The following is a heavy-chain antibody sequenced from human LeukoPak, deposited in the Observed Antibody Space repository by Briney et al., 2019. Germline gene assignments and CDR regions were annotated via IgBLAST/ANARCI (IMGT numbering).Heavy chain of an antibody. D-gene: IGHD3-10*01. CDR1: GFTFSSYA. Sequence: GGSLRLSCAASGFTFSSYAMHWVRQAPGKGLEYVSAISSNGGSTYYANSVKGRFTISRDNSKNSLYLQMNSLRPEDTALYYCAKDGSGSGGDYFDYWGQGTLVTVSS. CDR3: AKDGSGSGGDYFDY. CDR2: ISSNGGST. J-gene: IGHJ4*02. V-gene: IGHV3-64*01.